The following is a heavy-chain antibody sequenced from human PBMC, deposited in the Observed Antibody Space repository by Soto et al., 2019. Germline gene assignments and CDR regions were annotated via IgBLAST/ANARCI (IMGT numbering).Heavy chain of an antibody. V-gene: IGHV1-3*01. CDR1: GYSFKNYA. Sequence: ASVKVSCKATGYSFKNYAVHWVRQAPGQRLEWMGFTNEGSGNTRFSQKFQGRISITRDTSASTVYLDLSSLTSEDTAIYYCARDDRSVSGVVTLDHWGPGTLLTVSS. D-gene: IGHD3-3*01. CDR3: ARDDRSVSGVVTLDH. J-gene: IGHJ4*02. CDR2: TNEGSGNT.